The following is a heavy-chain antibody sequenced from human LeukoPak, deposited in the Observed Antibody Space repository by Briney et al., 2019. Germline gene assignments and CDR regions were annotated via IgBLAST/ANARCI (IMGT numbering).Heavy chain of an antibody. Sequence: SVKVSCKASGGTFSSYAISWVRQAPGQGLEWMGRIIPILGIANYAQKFQGRVTIIADKSTSTAYMELSSLRSEDTAVYYCARGAPASGLDGWGQGTLVTVSS. CDR1: GGTFSSYA. D-gene: IGHD6-19*01. CDR3: ARGAPASGLDG. V-gene: IGHV1-69*04. CDR2: IIPILGIA. J-gene: IGHJ4*02.